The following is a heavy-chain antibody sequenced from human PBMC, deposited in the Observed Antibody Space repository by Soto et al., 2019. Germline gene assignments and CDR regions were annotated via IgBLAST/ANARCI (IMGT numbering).Heavy chain of an antibody. Sequence: SVKVSCTASGGTFSSYAISWVRQAPGQGLEWMGGIIPIFGTANYAQKFQGRVTITADESTSTAYMELSSLRSEDTAVYYCASHGGDPHTRFDYWGQGTLVTVSS. V-gene: IGHV1-69*13. CDR1: GGTFSSYA. J-gene: IGHJ4*02. CDR3: ASHGGDPHTRFDY. CDR2: IIPIFGTA. D-gene: IGHD2-21*02.